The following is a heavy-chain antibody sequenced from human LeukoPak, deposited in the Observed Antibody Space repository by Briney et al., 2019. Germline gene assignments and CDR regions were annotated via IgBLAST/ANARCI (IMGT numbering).Heavy chain of an antibody. CDR2: ISHRGST. D-gene: IGHD5-12*01. J-gene: IGHJ5*02. V-gene: IGHV4-34*01. Sequence: SETLSLTCAVYVGAFSGYCWSWIRQPPGKGLEWIGEISHRGSTKYNPSLKSRVTISVETSKNQFSLKLNSVTAVDTAVYYCARSGSPRGGFDPWGQGTLVTVSS. CDR1: VGAFSGYC. CDR3: ARSGSPRGGFDP.